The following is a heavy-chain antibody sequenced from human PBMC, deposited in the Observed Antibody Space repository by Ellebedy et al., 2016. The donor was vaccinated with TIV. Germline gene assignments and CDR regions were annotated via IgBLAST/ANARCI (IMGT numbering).Heavy chain of an antibody. D-gene: IGHD3-9*01. Sequence: MPGGSLRLSCDVSGGFVNSSRHYWAWIRQPPGKGLEWIGSVYYSGSPYYNPSFKSRVTLSADTSKNQFPLNLRTVTAADTAVYYCARIDSWQPIDDWGQGILVTISS. CDR2: VYYSGSP. J-gene: IGHJ4*02. CDR3: ARIDSWQPIDD. CDR1: GGFVNSSRHY. V-gene: IGHV4-39*01.